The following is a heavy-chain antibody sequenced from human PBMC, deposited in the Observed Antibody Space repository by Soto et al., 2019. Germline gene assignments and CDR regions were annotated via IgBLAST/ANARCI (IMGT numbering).Heavy chain of an antibody. CDR3: TTDAGPIAVGYYGMDV. Sequence: GGSLRLSCAASGFTFSNAWMSWVRQAPGKGLEWVGRIKSKTDGGTTDYAAPVKGRFTISRDDSKNTLYLQINSLKTEDTAVYYCTTDAGPIAVGYYGMDVWGQGTTVTVSS. V-gene: IGHV3-15*01. J-gene: IGHJ6*02. CDR1: GFTFSNAW. CDR2: IKSKTDGGTT. D-gene: IGHD2-15*01.